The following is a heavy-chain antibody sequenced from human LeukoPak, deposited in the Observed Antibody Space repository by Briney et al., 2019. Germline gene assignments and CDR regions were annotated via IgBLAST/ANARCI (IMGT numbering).Heavy chain of an antibody. CDR2: INPSGST. J-gene: IGHJ4*02. D-gene: IGHD2-21*01. CDR1: GGSFGSYY. V-gene: IGHV4-34*01. CDR3: ARWGESEWAFAS. Sequence: SETLSLTCAVYGGSFGSYYWSWIRQSPEKGLEWIGEINPSGSTNYNPSLESRVTITADTSKNQFSLNLTSVTAADTAVYYCARWGESEWAFASWGPGTLVTVSS.